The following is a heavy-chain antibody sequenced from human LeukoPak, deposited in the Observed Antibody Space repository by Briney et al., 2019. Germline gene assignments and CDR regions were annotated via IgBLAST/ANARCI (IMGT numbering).Heavy chain of an antibody. CDR2: INPDGSTT. D-gene: IGHD2/OR15-2a*01. CDR1: GFTFSSYW. V-gene: IGHV3-74*01. CDR3: ARDRIDAFDI. J-gene: IGHJ3*02. Sequence: GGSLRLSCAASGFTFSSYWMHWVRQAPGKGLVWVSRINPDGSTTSYADSVKGRFTISRDSAKNTLYLQMNSLRAEDTAVYYCARDRIDAFDIWGQGTMVTVTS.